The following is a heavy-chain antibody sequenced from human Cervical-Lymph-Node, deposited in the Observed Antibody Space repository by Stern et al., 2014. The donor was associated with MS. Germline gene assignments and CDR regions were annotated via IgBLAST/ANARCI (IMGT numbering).Heavy chain of an antibody. CDR1: GFTFSNYA. CDR3: AKFTLDYGDYAGPNYYVMDV. D-gene: IGHD4-17*01. J-gene: IGHJ6*02. Sequence: VQLVQSGGGLVQPGGSLRLSCAASGFTFSNYAMTWVRQAPGKGLEWVSAITGSGGSTDYADSVKGRFTISRDKSKTTLYLQMNSLRAEDTAVYYCAKFTLDYGDYAGPNYYVMDVWGQGTTVTVSS. V-gene: IGHV3-23*04. CDR2: ITGSGGST.